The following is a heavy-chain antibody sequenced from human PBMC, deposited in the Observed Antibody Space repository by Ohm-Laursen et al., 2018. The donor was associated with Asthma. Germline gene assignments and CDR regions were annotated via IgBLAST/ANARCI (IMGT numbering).Heavy chain of an antibody. D-gene: IGHD4-23*01. CDR1: GYTFTSYD. Sequence: SSVKVSCKASGYTFTSYDINWVRQATGQGLEWMGWMNPNSGNTGYAQKFQGRVTMTRNTSISTAYMELSSLRSEDTAVYYCARVAIYGGNSGFDYWGQGTLVTVSS. V-gene: IGHV1-8*01. J-gene: IGHJ4*02. CDR3: ARVAIYGGNSGFDY. CDR2: MNPNSGNT.